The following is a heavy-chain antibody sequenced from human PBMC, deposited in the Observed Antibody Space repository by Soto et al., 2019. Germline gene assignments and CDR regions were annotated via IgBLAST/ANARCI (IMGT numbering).Heavy chain of an antibody. J-gene: IGHJ6*02. V-gene: IGHV3-30-3*01. D-gene: IGHD3-3*01. CDR1: GFTFSSYA. CDR3: ARETLDFWSGYQTFNGMDV. Sequence: QVQLVESGGGVVQPGRSLRLSCAASGFTFSSYAMHWVRQAPGKGLEWVAVISYDGSNKYYADSVKVRFTISRDNSKNTLYLQMNRLRAEDTAVYYCARETLDFWSGYQTFNGMDVWGQGTTVTVSS. CDR2: ISYDGSNK.